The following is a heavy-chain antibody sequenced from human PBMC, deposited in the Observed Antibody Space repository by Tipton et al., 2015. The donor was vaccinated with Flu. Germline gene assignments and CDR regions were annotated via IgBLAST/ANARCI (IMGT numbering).Heavy chain of an antibody. V-gene: IGHV4-59*01. J-gene: IGHJ4*02. CDR3: ARGRGIAAAGPCDY. D-gene: IGHD6-13*01. CDR2: IYYSGGT. CDR1: GGSISSYY. Sequence: TLSLTCTVSGGSISSYYWSWIRQPPGKGLEWIGYIYYSGGTNYNPSLKSRVTISVDTSKNQFSLKLSSVTAADTAVYYRARGRGIAAAGPCDYWGQGTLVTVSS.